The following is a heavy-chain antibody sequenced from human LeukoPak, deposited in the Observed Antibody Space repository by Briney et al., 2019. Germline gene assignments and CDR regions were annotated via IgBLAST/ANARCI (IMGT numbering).Heavy chain of an antibody. V-gene: IGHV4-38-2*02. CDR1: GYSISSGYY. CDR3: ARASSSTSFIDY. D-gene: IGHD2-2*01. Sequence: PSETLSLTCTVSGYSISSGYYWGWIRQPPGKGLEWIGSIYHSGSTNYNPSLKSRVTISVDKSKNQFSLKLSSVTAADTAVYYCARASSSTSFIDYWGQGTLVTVSS. J-gene: IGHJ4*02. CDR2: IYHSGST.